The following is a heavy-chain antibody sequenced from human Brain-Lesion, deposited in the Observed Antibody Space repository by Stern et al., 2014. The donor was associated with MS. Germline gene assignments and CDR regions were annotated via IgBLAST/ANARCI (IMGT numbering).Heavy chain of an antibody. CDR2: INPKSGGT. D-gene: IGHD3-22*01. CDR3: ATYYYDSTGYNDF. J-gene: IGHJ4*02. Sequence: QVQLVESEAEVKKPGASVKVSCKASGYTFTGYYMHWVRQAPGQGLEWMGWINPKSGGTNYAQKFQGWVTMTRDTSINTAYMELSRLRSDDTAVYYCATYYYDSTGYNDFWGQGTLGTVSA. CDR1: GYTFTGYY. V-gene: IGHV1-2*04.